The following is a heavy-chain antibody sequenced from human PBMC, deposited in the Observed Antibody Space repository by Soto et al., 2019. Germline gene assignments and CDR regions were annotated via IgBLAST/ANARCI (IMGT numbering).Heavy chain of an antibody. D-gene: IGHD6-19*01. Sequence: ASETLSLTCTVSGGSISSSGYSWGWIRQPPGKGLEWIGYIYYSGSTYYNPSPKSRVTISVDRSKNQFSLKLSSVTAADTAVYFCARYRRGTGWYYLDYWGQGILVTVSS. CDR2: IYYSGST. CDR3: ARYRRGTGWYYLDY. V-gene: IGHV4-39*07. CDR1: GGSISSSGYS. J-gene: IGHJ4*02.